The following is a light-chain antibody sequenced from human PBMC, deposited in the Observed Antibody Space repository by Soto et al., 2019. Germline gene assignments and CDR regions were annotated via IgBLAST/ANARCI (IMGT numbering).Light chain of an antibody. V-gene: IGKV3-11*01. CDR2: DAS. CDR1: QSVSSY. J-gene: IGKJ1*01. CDR3: QQRGKWPWA. Sequence: EIVLTQSPATLSLSPGERATLSCRASQSVSSYLAWYQQKPGQAPRLLIYDASRRATGIPARFSGSGSGTDFTRAISSLEPEDFAFYYWQQRGKWPWAFGQGTKVELK.